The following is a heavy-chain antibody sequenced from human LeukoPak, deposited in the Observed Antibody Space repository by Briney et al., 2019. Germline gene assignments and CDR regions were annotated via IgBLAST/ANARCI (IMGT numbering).Heavy chain of an antibody. CDR1: GFTFRSYW. CDR3: ARWARYCSSGSCYSWFDP. J-gene: IGHJ5*02. CDR2: MKLDGSEE. V-gene: IGHV3-7*01. D-gene: IGHD2-15*01. Sequence: GGSLRLSCAASGFTFRSYWMSWVRQAPGKGLEWVANMKLDGSEEYYVDSVKGRFTISSDNAKNSLYLQMNSLRVDDTAVYYCARWARYCSSGSCYSWFDPWGQGPLVTVSS.